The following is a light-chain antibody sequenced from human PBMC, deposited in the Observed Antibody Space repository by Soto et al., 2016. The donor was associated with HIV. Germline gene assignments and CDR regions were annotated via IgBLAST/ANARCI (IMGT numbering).Light chain of an antibody. CDR2: KAS. Sequence: IQMTQSPSSLSASVGDRVTITCRASQGISNSLAWYQQKPGKPPNLLIYKASNLQNGVPSRFSGSGSGTEFTLSINSLQPDDFATYYCQQFGNKPYTFGQGTKLEIK. V-gene: IGKV1D-13*01. CDR1: QGISNS. J-gene: IGKJ2*01. CDR3: QQFGNKPYT.